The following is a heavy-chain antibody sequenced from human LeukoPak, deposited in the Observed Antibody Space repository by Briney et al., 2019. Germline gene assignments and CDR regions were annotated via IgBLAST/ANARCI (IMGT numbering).Heavy chain of an antibody. CDR3: ARGRIAAAGTSPFDP. J-gene: IGHJ5*02. D-gene: IGHD6-13*01. CDR1: GGSISSYY. CDR2: IYYSGST. V-gene: IGHV4-59*07. Sequence: SDTLSLTCTVSGGSISSYYWSWIRQPPGKGLEWIGYIYYSGSTHYNPSLKSRVTISVDTSKNQFALKLSSVTAADTAVYYCARGRIAAAGTSPFDPWGQGTLVTVSS.